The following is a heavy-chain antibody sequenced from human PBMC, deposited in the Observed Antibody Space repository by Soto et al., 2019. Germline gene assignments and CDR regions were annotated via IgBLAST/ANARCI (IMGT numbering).Heavy chain of an antibody. J-gene: IGHJ4*01. CDR3: TTDSRTTLPEIRFDY. D-gene: IGHD1-26*01. Sequence: GGSLRLSCAASGFPFSNAWINWVRQVPGKGLEWVGRVKSKTDGGSADYAAPVKGRFAVSRDDSKNIVYLQMNNLKIEDTGVFYCTTDSRTTLPEIRFDYWGHGTQVPVSS. CDR1: GFPFSNAW. CDR2: VKSKTDGGSA. V-gene: IGHV3-15*07.